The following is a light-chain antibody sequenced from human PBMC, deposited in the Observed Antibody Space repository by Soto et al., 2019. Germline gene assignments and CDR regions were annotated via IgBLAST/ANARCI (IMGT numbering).Light chain of an antibody. CDR1: NNDIGVYDF. V-gene: IGLV2-8*01. J-gene: IGLJ1*01. CDR3: KSYAGSNTYV. Sequence: QSALTQPPSASGSPGQSVTISCTVTNNDIGVYDFVSWYQHHPGKAPRLIIYEVVQRPSGVPDRFSGSKSGNTASLTVSGLQAADEADYFCKSYAGSNTYVFGSGTKVTVL. CDR2: EVV.